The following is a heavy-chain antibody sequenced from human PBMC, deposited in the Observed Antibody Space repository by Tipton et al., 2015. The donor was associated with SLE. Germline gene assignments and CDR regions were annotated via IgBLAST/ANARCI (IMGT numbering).Heavy chain of an antibody. CDR3: ARDPVAGRGIDY. Sequence: LRLSCTVSGGSISSGSHYWSWIRQPAGKGLEWIGRIYTSGSTNYNPSLKSRVTISVDTSKNQFSLKLCSVTAADTAVYYCARDPVAGRGIDYWGQGTLVTVSS. CDR2: IYTSGST. J-gene: IGHJ4*02. CDR1: GGSISSGSHY. V-gene: IGHV4-61*02. D-gene: IGHD6-19*01.